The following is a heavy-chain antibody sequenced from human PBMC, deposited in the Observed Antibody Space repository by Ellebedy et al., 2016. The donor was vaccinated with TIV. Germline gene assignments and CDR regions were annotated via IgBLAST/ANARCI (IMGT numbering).Heavy chain of an antibody. Sequence: PGGSLRLSCAASGFTVSNNYMRWVRQAPGKGLEWVSLLYSVGNTYYADSLRGRFTISRNKSKNTLHLQMNSLRAEDTAVYYCARGGTFGGYWGRGTLVTVSS. CDR3: ARGGTFGGY. J-gene: IGHJ4*02. D-gene: IGHD2/OR15-2a*01. CDR1: GFTVSNNY. V-gene: IGHV3-66*01. CDR2: LYSVGNT.